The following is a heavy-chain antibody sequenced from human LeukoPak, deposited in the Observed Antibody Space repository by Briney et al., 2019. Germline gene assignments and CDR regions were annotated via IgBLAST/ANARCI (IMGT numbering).Heavy chain of an antibody. Sequence: SETLSLTCTVSGGSIGSGDYYWSWIRQPPGKGLEWIGYIYYSGSTYYNPSLKSRVTISVDTSTNQFSLKLSSVTAADTAVYYCARGRFVLRFLEWLGNYFDYWGQGTLVTVSS. CDR1: GGSIGSGDYY. J-gene: IGHJ4*02. CDR2: IYYSGST. V-gene: IGHV4-30-4*01. D-gene: IGHD3-3*01. CDR3: ARGRFVLRFLEWLGNYFDY.